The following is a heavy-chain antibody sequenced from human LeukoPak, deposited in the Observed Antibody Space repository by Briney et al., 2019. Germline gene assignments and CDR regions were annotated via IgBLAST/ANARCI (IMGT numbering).Heavy chain of an antibody. CDR1: GFTFSTYS. D-gene: IGHD6-13*01. CDR2: IGGSSTSI. V-gene: IGHV3-21*01. Sequence: GESLRLSCAASGFTFSTYSMNWVRQAPGKGLEWVSSIGGSSTSIYYAGSVKGRFTISRDNAKNSLYLQMNSLRAEDTAVYYCAREDGKQQIEAYDYCGQGTLVTVSS. J-gene: IGHJ4*02. CDR3: AREDGKQQIEAYDY.